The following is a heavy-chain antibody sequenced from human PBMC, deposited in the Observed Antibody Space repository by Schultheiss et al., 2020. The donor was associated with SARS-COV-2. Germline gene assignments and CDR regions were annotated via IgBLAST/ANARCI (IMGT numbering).Heavy chain of an antibody. V-gene: IGHV3-30*04. CDR1: GFTFSSYA. Sequence: GGSLRLSCAASGFTFSSYAMHWVRQAPGKGLEWVAVISYDGSNKYYADSVKGRFTISRDNSKNTLYLQMNSLRAEDTAVYYCARARGYYDYVWGSHRLHWFDPWGQGTLVTVSS. D-gene: IGHD3-16*02. CDR3: ARARGYYDYVWGSHRLHWFDP. J-gene: IGHJ5*02. CDR2: ISYDGSNK.